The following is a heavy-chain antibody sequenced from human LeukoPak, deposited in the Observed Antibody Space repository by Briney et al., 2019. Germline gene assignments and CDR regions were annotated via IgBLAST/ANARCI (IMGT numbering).Heavy chain of an antibody. Sequence: GGSLRLSCAASGFTFSSYAMSWVRQAPGKGLEWVSGISGSGDNTYYADSVKGRFTISRDSAKNSLYLQMNSLRAEDTAVYYCARGVPYDSWSGPHYSDYWGQGTLVTVSS. V-gene: IGHV3-23*01. J-gene: IGHJ4*02. D-gene: IGHD3-3*01. CDR2: ISGSGDNT. CDR3: ARGVPYDSWSGPHYSDY. CDR1: GFTFSSYA.